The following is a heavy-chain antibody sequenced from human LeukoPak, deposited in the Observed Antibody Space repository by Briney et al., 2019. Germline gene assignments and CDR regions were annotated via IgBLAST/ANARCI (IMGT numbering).Heavy chain of an antibody. D-gene: IGHD6-19*01. CDR3: ARSSGWYHRGPDYYYYYMDV. V-gene: IGHV3-21*01. CDR2: ISSSSSYI. Sequence: GGSLRLSCVGSGFTFSRYSMNWVRQAPGKGLEWVSSISSSSSYIYYADSVKGRFTISRDNAKNSLYLQMHSLRAEDTAIYYCARSSGWYHRGPDYYYYYMDVWGKGTTVTVS. J-gene: IGHJ6*03. CDR1: GFTFSRYS.